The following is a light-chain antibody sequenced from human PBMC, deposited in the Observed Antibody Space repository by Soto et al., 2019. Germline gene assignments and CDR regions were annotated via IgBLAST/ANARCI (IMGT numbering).Light chain of an antibody. J-gene: IGKJ4*01. CDR1: QDISSY. Sequence: DVQLTQSPSFLSASVGDRVTITCRASQDISSYLAWYQQKPGKPPKLLIYVTSTLQSGVPSRFSGSGSGTEFTLTISSLQPEDFATYFCQQLNTYPFTFGGGTRWIS. V-gene: IGKV1-9*01. CDR2: VTS. CDR3: QQLNTYPFT.